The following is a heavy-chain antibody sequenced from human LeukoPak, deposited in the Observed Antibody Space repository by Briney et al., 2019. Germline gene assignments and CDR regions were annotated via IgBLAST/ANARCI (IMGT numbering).Heavy chain of an antibody. CDR1: GYTFTGYY. D-gene: IGHD3-3*01. CDR3: ARSYYDFWSGYYWVMVY. Sequence: EASVKVSCKASGYTFTGYYMHWVRQAPGQGLEWMGWINPNSGGTNYAQKFQGRVTMTRDTSISTAYMELSRLRSDDTAVYYCARSYYDFWSGYYWVMVYWGQGTLVTVSS. V-gene: IGHV1-2*02. CDR2: INPNSGGT. J-gene: IGHJ4*02.